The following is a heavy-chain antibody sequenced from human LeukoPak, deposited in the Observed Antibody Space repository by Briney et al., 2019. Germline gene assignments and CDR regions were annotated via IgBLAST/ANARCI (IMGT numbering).Heavy chain of an antibody. J-gene: IGHJ5*02. CDR2: ISPYNGDR. CDR1: GYTFTNYA. V-gene: IGHV1-18*01. CDR3: ARLRLGELSLGFDP. D-gene: IGHD3-16*02. Sequence: ASVKVSCKASGYTFTNYAIAWVRQAPGQGPEWMGWISPYNGDRRDALKFQDRVTMTTDTSTTTAYMELRSLRSDDTAVYYCARLRLGELSLGFDPWGQGTLVTVSS.